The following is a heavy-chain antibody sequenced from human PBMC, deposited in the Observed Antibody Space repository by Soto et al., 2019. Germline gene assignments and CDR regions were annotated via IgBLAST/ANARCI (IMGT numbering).Heavy chain of an antibody. CDR1: GGSVSSGSYY. J-gene: IGHJ4*02. V-gene: IGHV4-61*01. CDR2: IYYSGST. D-gene: IGHD3-10*01. CDR3: ARSITMVRGVIIYFDY. Sequence: PSETLSLTCTVSGGSVSSGSYYWSWIRQPPGKGLEWIGYIYYSGSTNYNPSLKSRVTISVDTSKNQFSLKLSSVTAVDTAVYYCARSITMVRGVIIYFDYWGQGTLVTVSS.